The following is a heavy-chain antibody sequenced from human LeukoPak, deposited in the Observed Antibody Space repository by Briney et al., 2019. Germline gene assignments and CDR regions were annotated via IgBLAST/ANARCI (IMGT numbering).Heavy chain of an antibody. D-gene: IGHD2-15*01. CDR2: INPNSGGT. Sequence: ASVKVSCKASGYTFTGYYMHWVRQAPGQGLEWMGWINPNSGGTNYAQKFQGRVTMTRDTSISTAYMELSRLRSDDTAVYYCARGRRTSVVVVVAATRASVFDPWGQGTLVTVSS. CDR3: ARGRRTSVVVVVAATRASVFDP. J-gene: IGHJ5*02. V-gene: IGHV1-2*02. CDR1: GYTFTGYY.